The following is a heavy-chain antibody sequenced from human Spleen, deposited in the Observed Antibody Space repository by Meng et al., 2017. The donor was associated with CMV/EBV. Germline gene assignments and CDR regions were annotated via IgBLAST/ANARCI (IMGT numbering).Heavy chain of an antibody. J-gene: IGHJ5*02. CDR2: ISAYNGNT. V-gene: IGHV1-18*01. D-gene: IGHD2-2*01. Sequence: YTFTSYGISWVRQAPGQGLEWMGWISAYNGNTNYAQKLQGRVTMTTDTSTSTAYMELRSLRSDDTAVYYCARVLVVVVPATENWFDPWGQGTLVTVSS. CDR3: ARVLVVVVPATENWFDP. CDR1: YTFTSYG.